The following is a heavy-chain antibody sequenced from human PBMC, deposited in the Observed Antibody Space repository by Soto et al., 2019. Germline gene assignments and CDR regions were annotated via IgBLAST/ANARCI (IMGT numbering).Heavy chain of an antibody. V-gene: IGHV6-1*01. Sequence: SQTLSLTCAIAGESVSSNSAACHWIRQSPSRGLEWLGKTYYRYQWHNDYAVPLKNRIPINTDTSKHHFSLQLSSVTPEDTAVYYYARGDNFALGYWGQANLVTVP. D-gene: IGHD1-1*01. J-gene: IGHJ4*02. CDR1: GESVSSNSAA. CDR3: ARGDNFALGY. CDR2: TYYRYQWHN.